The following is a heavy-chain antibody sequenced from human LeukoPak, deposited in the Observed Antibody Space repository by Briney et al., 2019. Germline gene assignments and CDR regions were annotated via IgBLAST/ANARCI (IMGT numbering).Heavy chain of an antibody. Sequence: PSETLSLTCTVSGYSISSGYYWGWIRQPPGQGLEWIGSIYHSGSTYYNPSLKSRVTISVDTSKNQFSLKLSSVTAADTAVYYCARAGKGLITFGGVIVPTFNWFDPWGQGTLVTVSS. CDR3: ARAGKGLITFGGVIVPTFNWFDP. CDR2: IYHSGST. V-gene: IGHV4-38-2*02. D-gene: IGHD3-16*02. J-gene: IGHJ5*02. CDR1: GYSISSGYY.